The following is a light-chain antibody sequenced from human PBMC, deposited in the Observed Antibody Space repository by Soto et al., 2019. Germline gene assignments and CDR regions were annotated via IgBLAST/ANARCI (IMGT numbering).Light chain of an antibody. J-gene: IGKJ2*01. V-gene: IGKV3-11*01. CDR1: QSVGTY. CDR2: DVS. Sequence: EIVLTQSPVTLSLSPGERATLSCRASQSVGTYLAWYQQKPGQAPRLLIYDVSNRATGTPARFSGSGSETDFTLTSSSLEQEDFAFYYCQQRRNWYTFGQGTKLEIK. CDR3: QQRRNWYT.